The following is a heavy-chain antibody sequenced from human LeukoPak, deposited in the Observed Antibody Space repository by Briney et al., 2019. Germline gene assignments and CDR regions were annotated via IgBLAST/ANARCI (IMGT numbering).Heavy chain of an antibody. D-gene: IGHD3-22*01. Sequence: GGSLRLSCAASGFTFSSYAMSWVRQAPGKGLEWVSAISGSGGSTYYADSVKGRFTISRDNSKNTLYLQMSSLRAEDTAVYYCAKDQLITMIVVVIPYFDYWGQGTLVTVSS. V-gene: IGHV3-23*01. CDR3: AKDQLITMIVVVIPYFDY. J-gene: IGHJ4*02. CDR2: ISGSGGST. CDR1: GFTFSSYA.